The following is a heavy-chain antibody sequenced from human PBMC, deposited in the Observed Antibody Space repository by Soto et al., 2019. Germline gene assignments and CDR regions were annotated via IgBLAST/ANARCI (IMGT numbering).Heavy chain of an antibody. J-gene: IGHJ3*02. Sequence: SGPTLVNPTQTLTLTCTFSGFSLTTVGMGVGWIRQPPGKALDWLGIIYWDDDKRYSPSLNGRVTFIKDTSKNQVVLTMTNMDPVDTATYYCAHRNSRMFAFDIWGQETLVTVSS. CDR1: GFSLTTVGMG. V-gene: IGHV2-5*02. D-gene: IGHD2-21*01. CDR3: AHRNSRMFAFDI. CDR2: IYWDDDK.